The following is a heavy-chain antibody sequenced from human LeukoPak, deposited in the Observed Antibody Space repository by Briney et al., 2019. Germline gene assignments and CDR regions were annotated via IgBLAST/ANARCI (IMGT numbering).Heavy chain of an antibody. Sequence: GGSLRLSXAASGFTFSSYAMSWVRQAPGKGLEWVSVIYTGGSTYYADSVKGRFTISRDNSKNTLYLQMNSLRAEDTAIYYCARGDSSGWYMAMDYWGQGTLVTVSS. V-gene: IGHV3-53*01. CDR1: GFTFSSYA. CDR3: ARGDSSGWYMAMDY. J-gene: IGHJ4*02. D-gene: IGHD6-19*01. CDR2: IYTGGST.